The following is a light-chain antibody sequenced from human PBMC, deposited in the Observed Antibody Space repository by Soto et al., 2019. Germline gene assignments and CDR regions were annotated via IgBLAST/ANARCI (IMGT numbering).Light chain of an antibody. V-gene: IGKV1-9*01. Sequence: DIQLTQSPSFLSASVGGRVTITCRASQAISSHLAWYQQKPGKAPNLLIYGASTVQSGVPSRFSGSGSGTQFTLTISSLQPEDFATYYCQQLNSYPLTFGPGTTVDI. J-gene: IGKJ3*01. CDR2: GAS. CDR3: QQLNSYPLT. CDR1: QAISSH.